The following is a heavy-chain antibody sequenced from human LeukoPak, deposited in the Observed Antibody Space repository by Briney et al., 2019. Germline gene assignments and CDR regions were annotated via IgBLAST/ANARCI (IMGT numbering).Heavy chain of an antibody. D-gene: IGHD2-2*01. J-gene: IGHJ4*02. CDR1: GFTFSSYG. Sequence: GGSLRLSCAASGFTFSSYGMHWVRQAPGKGLEWVAFIRYDGSNKYYADSVKGRFTISRDNSKNTLYLQMNSLRAEDTAVYYCAKGVFGQNAEYQLPYFDYWGQGTLVTVSS. CDR2: IRYDGSNK. V-gene: IGHV3-30*02. CDR3: AKGVFGQNAEYQLPYFDY.